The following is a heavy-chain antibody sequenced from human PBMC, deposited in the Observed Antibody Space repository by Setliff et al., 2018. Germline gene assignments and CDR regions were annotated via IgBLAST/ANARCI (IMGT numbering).Heavy chain of an antibody. Sequence: SETLSLTCTVSGGSISSSSYYWGWIRQPPGKGLEWIGSIYYSGSTYYNPSLKSRVTISVDTSKNQFSLKLSSVTAADTAVYYCARGALYYDSSGYYPDYWGQGTLVTVSS. V-gene: IGHV4-39*07. CDR2: IYYSGST. CDR3: ARGALYYDSSGYYPDY. J-gene: IGHJ4*02. D-gene: IGHD3-22*01. CDR1: GGSISSSSYY.